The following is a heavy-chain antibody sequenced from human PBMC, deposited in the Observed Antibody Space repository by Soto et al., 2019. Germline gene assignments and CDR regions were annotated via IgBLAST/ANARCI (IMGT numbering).Heavy chain of an antibody. Sequence: QVQLQEAGPGLVKPSQTLCLTCIVSGGSISSDNHFWSWIRQPPGKGLEWIGYIFYSGSAYYSSSLKSRVSISIDTSKNQFFLNLSSVTAADTAMYYCAREAITPVHQGADEAFDLWGQGTMVTVSS. CDR1: GGSISSDNHF. V-gene: IGHV4-30-4*01. D-gene: IGHD2-15*01. CDR2: IFYSGSA. J-gene: IGHJ3*01. CDR3: AREAITPVHQGADEAFDL.